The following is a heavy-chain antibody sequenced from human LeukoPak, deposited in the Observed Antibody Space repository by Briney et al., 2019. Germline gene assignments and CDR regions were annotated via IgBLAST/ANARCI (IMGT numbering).Heavy chain of an antibody. Sequence: GGSLRLSCAASGFTFSSYWMSWVRQAPGKGLEWVASIKQGGSEKYYVDSVKGRFTISRDNAKNSLYLQMNSLRAEDTAVYYCARAFGVPEYYFDYWGQGTLVTVSS. V-gene: IGHV3-7*01. CDR1: GFTFSSYW. D-gene: IGHD3-16*01. CDR2: IKQGGSEK. CDR3: ARAFGVPEYYFDY. J-gene: IGHJ4*02.